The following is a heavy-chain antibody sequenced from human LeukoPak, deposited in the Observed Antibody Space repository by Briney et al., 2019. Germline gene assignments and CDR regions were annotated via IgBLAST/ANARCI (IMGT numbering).Heavy chain of an antibody. Sequence: SETLSLTCTGSGGSISSYSWSWIRQPPGKGLEWIGYIYYSGSTSSNPSLRSRLTISGDTSKNQSSLRLSSVTAADTAMYYCARDSGGAAGGSGMGYGFDIWGQGTMVTVSS. CDR1: GGSISSYS. CDR3: ARDSGGAAGGSGMGYGFDI. CDR2: IYYSGST. V-gene: IGHV4-59*01. J-gene: IGHJ3*02. D-gene: IGHD6-13*01.